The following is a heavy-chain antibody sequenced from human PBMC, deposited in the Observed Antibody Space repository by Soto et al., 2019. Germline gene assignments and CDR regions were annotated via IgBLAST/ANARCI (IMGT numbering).Heavy chain of an antibody. CDR1: GMSFSGYY. D-gene: IGHD3-3*01. CDR3: AQKFWSGTAWGFY. Sequence: SETLSLTCAVHGMSFSGYYWSWIRQPPGKGLEWIGEINHGGGTSNYNPSLKSRVTITPDTSKNQFSLELSSVTAADTAMYYCAQKFWSGTAWGFYWGQGTLVTVSS. V-gene: IGHV4-34*01. J-gene: IGHJ4*02. CDR2: INHGGGTS.